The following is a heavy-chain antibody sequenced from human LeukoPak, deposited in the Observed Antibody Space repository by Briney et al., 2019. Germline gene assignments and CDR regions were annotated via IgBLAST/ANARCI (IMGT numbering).Heavy chain of an antibody. CDR3: ARNPSDLYSGYELFWFDP. CDR1: GCTFTSYY. V-gene: IGHV1-46*01. J-gene: IGHJ5*02. Sequence: ASVKVPCKASGCTFTSYYMHWVRQAPGQGLEWMGIINPSGGSTSYAQKFQGRVTITRDTSASTAYMELSSLRSEDTAVYYCARNPSDLYSGYELFWFDPWGQGTLVTVSS. D-gene: IGHD5-12*01. CDR2: INPSGGST.